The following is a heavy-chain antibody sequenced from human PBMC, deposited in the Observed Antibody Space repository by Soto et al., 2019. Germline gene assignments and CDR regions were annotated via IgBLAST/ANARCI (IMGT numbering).Heavy chain of an antibody. CDR3: ARDLVGGGYFDY. J-gene: IGHJ4*02. Sequence: GGSLRLSCAASGFTFSSYAMHWVRQAPGKGLEWVAVISYDGSNKYYADSVKGRFTISRDNSKNTLYLQMNSLRAEDTAVYYCARDLVGGGYFDYWGQGTLVTVSS. CDR1: GFTFSSYA. CDR2: ISYDGSNK. D-gene: IGHD2-15*01. V-gene: IGHV3-30-3*01.